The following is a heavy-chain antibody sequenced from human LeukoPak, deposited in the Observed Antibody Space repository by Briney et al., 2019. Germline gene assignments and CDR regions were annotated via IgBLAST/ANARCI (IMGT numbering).Heavy chain of an antibody. Sequence: GGSLRFSCAASGFTFSSYEMNWVRQAPGKGLEWVSSITTSSSYIYYADSVKGRFTISRDNAKNSLYLQMNSLRAEDTAVYYCAELGITMIGGVWGKGTTVTISS. CDR1: GFTFSSYE. J-gene: IGHJ6*04. V-gene: IGHV3-21*01. CDR2: ITTSSSYI. CDR3: AELGITMIGGV. D-gene: IGHD3-10*02.